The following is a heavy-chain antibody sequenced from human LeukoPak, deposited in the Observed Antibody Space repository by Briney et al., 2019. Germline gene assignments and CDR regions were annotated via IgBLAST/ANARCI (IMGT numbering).Heavy chain of an antibody. CDR3: ARGPEYYDSSGYYWYYFDY. Sequence: GGSLRLSCAASGFTFSSYAMHWVRQAPGKGLEWVANIKQDGSEKYYVDSVKGRFTISRDNAKNSLYLQMNSLRAEDTAVYYCARGPEYYDSSGYYWYYFDYWGQGTLVTVSS. J-gene: IGHJ4*02. CDR1: GFTFSSYA. V-gene: IGHV3-7*01. D-gene: IGHD3-22*01. CDR2: IKQDGSEK.